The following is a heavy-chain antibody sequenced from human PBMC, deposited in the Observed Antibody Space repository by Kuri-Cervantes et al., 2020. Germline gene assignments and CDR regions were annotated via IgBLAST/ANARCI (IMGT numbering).Heavy chain of an antibody. Sequence: ESLKISCTVSGGSISSYYWSWIRQPAGKGLEWIGRIYTSGSTNYNPSLKSRVTISVDKSKNQFSLKLTSVTAADTAMYYCARGDASSYYYMDVWGKGTTVTVSS. D-gene: IGHD6-6*01. CDR1: GGSISSYY. J-gene: IGHJ6*03. CDR2: IYTSGST. V-gene: IGHV4-4*07. CDR3: ARGDASSYYYMDV.